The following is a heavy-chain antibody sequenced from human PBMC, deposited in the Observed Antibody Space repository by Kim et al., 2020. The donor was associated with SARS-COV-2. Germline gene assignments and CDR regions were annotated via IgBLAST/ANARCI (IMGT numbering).Heavy chain of an antibody. V-gene: IGHV3-48*02. J-gene: IGHJ4*02. CDR2: ISGSSSNI. CDR3: ARDPDPKYFDISTGYGIDS. CDR1: GFTFRNYS. Sequence: GGSLRLSCAASGFTFRNYSMNWVRQAPGEGLEWVSYISGSSSNIYYADSVMGRFTISRDNAKNSLYLQMNNLRDEDAALYYCARDPDPKYFDISTGYGIDSWGQGTLVTVSS. D-gene: IGHD3-9*01.